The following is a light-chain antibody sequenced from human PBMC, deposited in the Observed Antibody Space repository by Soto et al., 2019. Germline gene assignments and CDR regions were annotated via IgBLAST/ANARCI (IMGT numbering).Light chain of an antibody. CDR2: GAS. V-gene: IGKV1-39*01. Sequence: DIQMTQSPSSLSASVGDRVTITCRASQSISSYLNWYQQKPGKAPKLLIYGASSLQSGVLSRFSGSGAGTDYTLTISSLQPEDFANYYCQKSYNAWTFGQGTKVEIK. CDR3: QKSYNAWT. CDR1: QSISSY. J-gene: IGKJ1*01.